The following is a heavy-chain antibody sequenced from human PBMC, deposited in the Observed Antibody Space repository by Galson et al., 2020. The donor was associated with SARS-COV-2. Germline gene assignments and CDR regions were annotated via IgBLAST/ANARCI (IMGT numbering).Heavy chain of an antibody. CDR1: GFTVSSNY. CDR3: ARENITYYYDSSGYYYEYYFDY. Sequence: GGSLRLSCAASGFTVSSNYMSWVRQAPGKGLEWVSVIYSGGSTYYADSVKGRFTISRDNSKNTLYLQMNSLRAEDTAVYYCARENITYYYDSSGYYYEYYFDYWGQGTLVTVSS. CDR2: IYSGGST. J-gene: IGHJ4*02. V-gene: IGHV3-66*01. D-gene: IGHD3-22*01.